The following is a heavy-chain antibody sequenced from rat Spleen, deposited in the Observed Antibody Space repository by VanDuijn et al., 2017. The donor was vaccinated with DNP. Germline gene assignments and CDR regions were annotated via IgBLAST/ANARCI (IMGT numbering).Heavy chain of an antibody. J-gene: IGHJ2*01. Sequence: EVELVESGGGSVQPGRSMKLSCAASGFSFSNYGMAWVRQAPTKGLEWVASISRSGGSTAYRDSVRGRFTISRDSAESTLYLQMDSMRSEDTATYYCARGGDYWGQGVMVTVSS. CDR2: ISRSGGST. CDR1: GFSFSNYG. V-gene: IGHV5-25*01. CDR3: ARGGDY.